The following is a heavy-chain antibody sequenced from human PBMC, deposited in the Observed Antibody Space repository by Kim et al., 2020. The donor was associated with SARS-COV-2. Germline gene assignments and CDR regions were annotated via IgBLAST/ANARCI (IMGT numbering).Heavy chain of an antibody. CDR1: GFTFSSYE. Sequence: GGSLRLSCAASGFTFSSYEMNWVRQPPGKGLEWVSCISSSGSSIYYADSVKGRFTISRDNAKNTLYLQMNSLRAEDTAVYYCARGRVNYGSGSDSLAFDYWGHGTLVTVSS. CDR3: ARGRVNYGSGSDSLAFDY. CDR2: ISSSGSSI. V-gene: IGHV3-48*03. D-gene: IGHD3-10*01. J-gene: IGHJ4*01.